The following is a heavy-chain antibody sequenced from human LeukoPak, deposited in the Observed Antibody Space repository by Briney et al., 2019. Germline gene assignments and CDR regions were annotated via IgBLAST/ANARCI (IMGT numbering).Heavy chain of an antibody. Sequence: GGSLRLSCAASGFTLSGYWMHWVRQAPGQGLVWVSRVKSDGTTIYYADSVKGRFTVSRDNAKNTMYLQMNSLRAEDTAVYFCTISDYFDMWGQGTMVSVSS. V-gene: IGHV3-74*01. J-gene: IGHJ3*02. CDR3: TISDYFDM. D-gene: IGHD4-11*01. CDR2: VKSDGTTI. CDR1: GFTLSGYW.